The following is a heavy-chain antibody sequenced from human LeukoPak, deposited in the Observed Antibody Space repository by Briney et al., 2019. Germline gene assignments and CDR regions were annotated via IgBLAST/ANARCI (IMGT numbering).Heavy chain of an antibody. J-gene: IGHJ2*01. CDR1: GFIFNSHW. CDR3: ARVRTEWYIDL. Sequence: PGGSLRLSCAGSGFIFNSHWMTCVRQAPGMGLEWVGNIRQDGDEKFYADSVRGRFTISRDNAKNSLYLHLNSLRAEDTPIYYCARVRTEWYIDLWGRGTLVTVST. D-gene: IGHD2-8*02. CDR2: IRQDGDEK. V-gene: IGHV3-7*01.